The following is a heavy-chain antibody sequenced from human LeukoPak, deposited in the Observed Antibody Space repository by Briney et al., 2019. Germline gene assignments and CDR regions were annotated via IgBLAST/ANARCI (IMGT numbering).Heavy chain of an antibody. V-gene: IGHV3-53*01. D-gene: IGHD1-26*01. Sequence: PGGSLRLSCAASGFTFSSYAMSWVRQAPGKGLEWVSEIYSDGSTYYAASVKGRFSISRDNSKNTVYLQMNRLRAEDTAVYYCARDLREHGVFDIWGQGTMVTVSS. CDR3: ARDLREHGVFDI. CDR1: GFTFSSYA. J-gene: IGHJ3*02. CDR2: IYSDGST.